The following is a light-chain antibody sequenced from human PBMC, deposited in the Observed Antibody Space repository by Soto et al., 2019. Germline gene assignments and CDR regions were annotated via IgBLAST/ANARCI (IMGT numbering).Light chain of an antibody. J-gene: IGKJ5*01. V-gene: IGKV3-20*01. CDR3: QEYGSSPIT. CDR1: QSVNSSY. CDR2: GAS. Sequence: EIVLTQSPGTLSLSPGERATLSCRASQSVNSSYLAWYQQKPGQAPRLLLYGASSRATGIRDRFSGSGSGTDFTLTISRLEPEDFVVYYCQEYGSSPITFGQGTRLEIK.